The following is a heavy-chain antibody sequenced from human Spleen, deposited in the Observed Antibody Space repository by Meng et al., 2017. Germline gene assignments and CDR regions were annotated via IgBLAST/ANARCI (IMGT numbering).Heavy chain of an antibody. CDR1: GFTFDDYG. D-gene: IGHD3-9*01. Sequence: GESLKISCVASGFTFDDYGMSWVRQAPGKGLEWVSGINWNGGSTGYADSVKGRFTISRDNAKNSLYLQMNSLRAEDTAVYYCARDRDYDILTGYYLYYYYYGMDVWGQGTTVTVSS. V-gene: IGHV3-20*04. CDR2: INWNGGST. J-gene: IGHJ6*02. CDR3: ARDRDYDILTGYYLYYYYYGMDV.